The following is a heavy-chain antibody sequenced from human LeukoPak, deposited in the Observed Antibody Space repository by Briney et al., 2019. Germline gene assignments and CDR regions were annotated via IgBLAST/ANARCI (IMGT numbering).Heavy chain of an antibody. Sequence: SETLSLTCTVSGGSISSSSYYWGWIRQPPGKGLEWIGSIYYSGSTYYNPSLKSRVTISVDTSKNQFSLKLSSVTAADTAVYYCARHPYSLTMIVADFDYWGQGTLVTVSS. V-gene: IGHV4-39*01. CDR2: IYYSGST. CDR3: ARHPYSLTMIVADFDY. J-gene: IGHJ4*02. D-gene: IGHD3-22*01. CDR1: GGSISSSSYY.